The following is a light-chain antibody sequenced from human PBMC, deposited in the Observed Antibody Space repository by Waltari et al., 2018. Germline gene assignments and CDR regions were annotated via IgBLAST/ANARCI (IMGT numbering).Light chain of an antibody. CDR3: QQYNNWPPLT. CDR1: QRVSSN. CDR2: GAS. Sequence: EIVMTQSPATLSVSPGERAHISCRDSQRVSSNLAWYQQKPGQAPRLLIYGASTRATGIPARFSGSGSGTEFTLTISSLQSEDFAVYYCQQYNNWPPLTFGGGTKVEIK. J-gene: IGKJ4*01. V-gene: IGKV3-15*01.